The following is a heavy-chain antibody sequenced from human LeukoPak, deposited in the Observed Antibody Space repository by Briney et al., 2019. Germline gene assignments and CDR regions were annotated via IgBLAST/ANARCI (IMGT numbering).Heavy chain of an antibody. Sequence: GGSLRLSCAASGFTFSSYAMHWVRQAPGKGLEYVSAISSNGGSTYYANSVKGRFTISRDNAKNSLYLQMNSLRAEDAAVYYCARGVSRDGYNFYYWGQGTLVTVSS. D-gene: IGHD5-24*01. CDR1: GFTFSSYA. V-gene: IGHV3-64*01. J-gene: IGHJ4*02. CDR2: ISSNGGST. CDR3: ARGVSRDGYNFYY.